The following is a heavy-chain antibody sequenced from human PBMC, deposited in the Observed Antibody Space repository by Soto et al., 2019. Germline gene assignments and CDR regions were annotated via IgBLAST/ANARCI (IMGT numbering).Heavy chain of an antibody. D-gene: IGHD3-3*01. Sequence: VQLVQSGAEVKKPGASVKVSCKASGYTFTHYAMHWVRQAPGQRPEWMGWINGANGDTKYSQKFQGRLTITRNTSATTAYMELSSLRCEYTAIYYCARDPFYDYWSGSNWFDPWGQGPLITVSS. CDR1: GYTFTHYA. CDR3: ARDPFYDYWSGSNWFDP. CDR2: INGANGDT. V-gene: IGHV1-3*01. J-gene: IGHJ5*02.